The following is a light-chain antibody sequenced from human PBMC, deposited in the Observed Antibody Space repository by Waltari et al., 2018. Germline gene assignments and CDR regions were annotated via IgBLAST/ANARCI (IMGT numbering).Light chain of an antibody. Sequence: QSALTQPASVSGSPGQSITISCTGTSSDIGRYNTVSWYQQYPGKAPKIFIYEVKNRPSGVSTRFSGSTSDNTASLTISALQADDEAYFYCSSYTGDNILLFGGGTKVTVL. CDR1: SSDIGRYNT. J-gene: IGLJ3*02. V-gene: IGLV2-14*01. CDR2: EVK. CDR3: SSYTGDNILL.